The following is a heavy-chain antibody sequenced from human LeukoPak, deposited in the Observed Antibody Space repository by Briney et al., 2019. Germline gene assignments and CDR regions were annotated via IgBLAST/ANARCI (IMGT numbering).Heavy chain of an antibody. CDR3: ARDGLVVPAALHPAHMDV. Sequence: PGGSLRLSCAASGFTFSSYAMSWVRQAPGKGLEWVSAISGSGGSTYYADSVKGRFTISRDNSKNTLYLQMNSLRAEDTAVYYCARDGLVVPAALHPAHMDVWGQGTTVTVSS. J-gene: IGHJ6*02. CDR1: GFTFSSYA. V-gene: IGHV3-23*01. D-gene: IGHD2-2*01. CDR2: ISGSGGST.